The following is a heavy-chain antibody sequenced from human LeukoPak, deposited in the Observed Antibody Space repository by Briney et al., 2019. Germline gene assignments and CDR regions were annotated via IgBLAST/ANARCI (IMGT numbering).Heavy chain of an antibody. Sequence: PGGSLRLSCAASGFTFSNYWMHWVRQAPGKGLVWVSRINSDGSSTNYADSVKGRFTISRDNAKNSLYLQMNSLRAEDTAVYYCARESESPHYYGSGSYYEGYWGQGTLVTVSS. J-gene: IGHJ4*02. V-gene: IGHV3-74*01. CDR3: ARESESPHYYGSGSYYEGY. CDR2: INSDGSST. CDR1: GFTFSNYW. D-gene: IGHD3-10*01.